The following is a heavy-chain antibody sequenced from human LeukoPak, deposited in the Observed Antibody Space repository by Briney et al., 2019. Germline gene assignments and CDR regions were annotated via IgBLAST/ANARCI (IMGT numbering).Heavy chain of an antibody. CDR3: ARPGQAYNWFDP. Sequence: GRSLRLSCAASGFTFSSYAMHWVHQAPGKGLEWVAVISYDGSNKYYADSVKGRFTISRDNSKNTLYLQMNSLRAEDTAVYYCARPGQAYNWFDPWGQGTLITVSS. J-gene: IGHJ5*02. CDR1: GFTFSSYA. V-gene: IGHV3-30*01. CDR2: ISYDGSNK.